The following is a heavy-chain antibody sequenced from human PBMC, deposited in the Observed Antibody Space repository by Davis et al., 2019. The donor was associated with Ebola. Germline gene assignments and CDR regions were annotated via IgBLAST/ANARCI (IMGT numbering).Heavy chain of an antibody. CDR3: AKEGVEGGFSHLDC. CDR2: TSISGST. J-gene: IGHJ4*02. Sequence: GESLKISCAASGFTFSSYAINWVRQAPGRGLEWVSATSISGSTYYADSVKGRFTIPRDNAKNTLYLQMNSLRAEDTAVYYCAKEGVEGGFSHLDCWGQGTLVTVSS. D-gene: IGHD3-3*01. V-gene: IGHV3-23*01. CDR1: GFTFSSYA.